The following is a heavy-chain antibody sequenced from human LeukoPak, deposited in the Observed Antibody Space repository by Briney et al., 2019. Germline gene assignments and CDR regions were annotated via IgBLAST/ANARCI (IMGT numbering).Heavy chain of an antibody. CDR1: GYTFTGYY. D-gene: IGHD2-2*01. Sequence: GASVEGSCQGSGYTFTGYYMHWVRQAPGQGLEWMGWINPNSGGTNYAQKFQGRVTMTRDTSISTAYMELSRLRSDDTAVYYCARILASGQLLFPFDYWGQGTLVTVSS. V-gene: IGHV1-2*02. CDR3: ARILASGQLLFPFDY. J-gene: IGHJ4*02. CDR2: INPNSGGT.